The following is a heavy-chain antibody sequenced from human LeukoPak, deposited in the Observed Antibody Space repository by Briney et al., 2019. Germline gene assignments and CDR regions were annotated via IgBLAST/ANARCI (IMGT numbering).Heavy chain of an antibody. CDR3: ARGDYDFWSGYFHFDY. V-gene: IGHV1-69*06. Sequence: SVKVSCKASGGTFSSYAISWVRQAPGQGLEWMGGIIPIFGTANYAQKFQGRVTITADKSTSTAYMELSSLRSEDTAVYYCARGDYDFWSGYFHFDYWGQGTLVTVSS. J-gene: IGHJ4*02. CDR2: IIPIFGTA. D-gene: IGHD3-3*01. CDR1: GGTFSSYA.